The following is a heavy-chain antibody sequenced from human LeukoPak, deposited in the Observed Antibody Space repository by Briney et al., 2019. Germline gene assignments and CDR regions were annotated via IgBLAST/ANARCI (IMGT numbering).Heavy chain of an antibody. V-gene: IGHV4-4*07. D-gene: IGHD6-19*01. CDR3: ARGRGSGWFFDY. CDR1: GGSISSYY. J-gene: IGHJ4*02. Sequence: SETLSLTRTVSGGSISSYYWSWIRQPAGKGLEWIGRIYTGGSTNYNPSLKSRVTMSVDTSKNQFSLKLSSVTAADTAVYHCARGRGSGWFFDYWGQGTLVTVSS. CDR2: IYTGGST.